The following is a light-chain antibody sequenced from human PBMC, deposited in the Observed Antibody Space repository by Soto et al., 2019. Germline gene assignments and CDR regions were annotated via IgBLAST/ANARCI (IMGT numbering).Light chain of an antibody. CDR2: KAS. Sequence: DIQMTQSPSTLSASVGDRVTITCRASQSISSWLAWYQQRPGKAPKVLIYKASNLESGVPSRFSGSGSGTEFTLTISSLQPDDFATYYCQQENSYPFTFGQGTKLEI. J-gene: IGKJ2*01. CDR3: QQENSYPFT. CDR1: QSISSW. V-gene: IGKV1-5*03.